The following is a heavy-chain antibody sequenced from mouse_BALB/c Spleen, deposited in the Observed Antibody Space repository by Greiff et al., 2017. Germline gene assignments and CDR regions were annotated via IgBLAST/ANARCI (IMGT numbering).Heavy chain of an antibody. CDR2: IDPANGNT. J-gene: IGHJ2*01. Sequence: EVQLQQSGAELVKPGASVKLSCTASGFNIKDTYMHWVKQRPEQGLEWIGRIDPANGNTKYDPKFQGKATITADTSSNTAYLQLSSLTSEDTAVYYCAGDYYGSSYDYFDYWGQGTTLTVSS. CDR3: AGDYYGSSYDYFDY. CDR1: GFNIKDTY. V-gene: IGHV14-3*02. D-gene: IGHD1-1*01.